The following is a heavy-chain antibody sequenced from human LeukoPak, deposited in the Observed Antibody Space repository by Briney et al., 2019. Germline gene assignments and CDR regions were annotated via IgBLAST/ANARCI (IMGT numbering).Heavy chain of an antibody. CDR3: TRDYGGNSHF. Sequence: SGGSLRLSCAASGFTFSSYGMHWVRQAPGKGLEWVGFIRSKAYGGTTEYAASVKGRFTISRDDSKSIAYLQMNSLKTEDTAVYYCTRDYGGNSHFWGQGTLVTVSS. CDR1: GFTFSSYG. CDR2: IRSKAYGGTT. J-gene: IGHJ4*02. V-gene: IGHV3-49*04. D-gene: IGHD4-23*01.